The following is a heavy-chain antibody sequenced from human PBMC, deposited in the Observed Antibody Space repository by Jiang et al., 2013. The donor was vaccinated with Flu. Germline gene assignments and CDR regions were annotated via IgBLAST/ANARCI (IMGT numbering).Heavy chain of an antibody. V-gene: IGHV4-59*08. CDR2: IYDSRGT. J-gene: IGHJ6*02. CDR3: ARHSAGYNYGPYYFYYGLDV. D-gene: IGHD5-18*01. Sequence: GSGLVKPSETLSLSCSVSGASINNCYWSWIRQSPGKGLEWIGYIYDSRGTNYNPSLESRVSISVGTSKNQFSLKLSSVTAADTAVYYCARHSAGYNYGPYYFYYGLDVWGQGTTVTVSS. CDR1: GASINNCY.